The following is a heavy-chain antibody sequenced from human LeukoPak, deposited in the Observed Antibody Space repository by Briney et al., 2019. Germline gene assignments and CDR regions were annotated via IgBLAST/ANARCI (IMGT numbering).Heavy chain of an antibody. Sequence: GGSLRLSCAASGFTFDDYAMHWVRQAPGKGLDWVSGISWNSGSIGYADSVKGRFTISRDNAKNSLYLQMNSLRAEDTALYYCAKDHYYDSRGQVAVDYWGQGTLVTVSS. J-gene: IGHJ4*02. CDR2: ISWNSGSI. CDR1: GFTFDDYA. CDR3: AKDHYYDSRGQVAVDY. D-gene: IGHD3-22*01. V-gene: IGHV3-9*01.